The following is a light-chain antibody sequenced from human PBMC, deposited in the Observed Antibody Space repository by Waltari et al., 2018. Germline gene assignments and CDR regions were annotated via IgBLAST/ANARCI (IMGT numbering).Light chain of an antibody. V-gene: IGKV1-33*01. CDR2: DAS. Sequence: DIQMTQSPSSLSASVGDRVTITCQASQDISNYLNWYQQKPGKAPKLLIYDASNLETGVPSRFSGSGSGTDFTFTISSLEPEDFAVYYCHQRSDWGTFGGGTKVEI. CDR3: HQRSDWGT. J-gene: IGKJ4*01. CDR1: QDISNY.